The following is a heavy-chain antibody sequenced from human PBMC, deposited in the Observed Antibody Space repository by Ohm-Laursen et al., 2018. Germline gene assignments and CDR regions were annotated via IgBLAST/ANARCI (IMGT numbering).Heavy chain of an antibody. CDR2: IDASGGTI. Sequence: GSLRLSCAASGFIFRNFGMHWVRQAPGKGLEWLSYIDASGGTIYYADSMEGRFTISRDNAKNELYLQMNGLRGEDTAVYYCARGAPFYGGFDYWGQGTLVTVSS. V-gene: IGHV3-48*01. D-gene: IGHD4-17*01. J-gene: IGHJ4*02. CDR1: GFIFRNFG. CDR3: ARGAPFYGGFDY.